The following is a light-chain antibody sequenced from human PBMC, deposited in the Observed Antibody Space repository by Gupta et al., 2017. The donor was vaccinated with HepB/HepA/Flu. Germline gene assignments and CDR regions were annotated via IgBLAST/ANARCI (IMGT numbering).Light chain of an antibody. J-gene: IGKJ1*01. Sequence: EVVLTQSPGTLSLSPGTRATLSCRASQSVTDNYIAWYQQKSGQAPRLLIYGASRRATGIPDRFSGSGSGTDFALTISRLEPEDFAVYYCHQDSSSPKTFGQGTKVEIK. CDR1: QSVTDNY. CDR2: GAS. CDR3: HQDSSSPKT. V-gene: IGKV3-20*01.